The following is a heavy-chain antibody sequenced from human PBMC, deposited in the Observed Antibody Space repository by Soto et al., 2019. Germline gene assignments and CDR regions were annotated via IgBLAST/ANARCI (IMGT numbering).Heavy chain of an antibody. CDR2: ISSTGSYT. CDR1: GFSFNDYY. CDR3: ARDPSIRSPPDY. D-gene: IGHD3-3*02. J-gene: IGHJ4*02. V-gene: IGHV3-11*05. Sequence: QMQLVESGGGLVKPGGSMRLSCAASGFSFNDYYMTWFRQAPGTGLEWVSYISSTGSYTNYADSVKGRFTISRDNAKNLLLLQMDSLRDEDTAVYHCARDPSIRSPPDYWGRGTLVTVSS.